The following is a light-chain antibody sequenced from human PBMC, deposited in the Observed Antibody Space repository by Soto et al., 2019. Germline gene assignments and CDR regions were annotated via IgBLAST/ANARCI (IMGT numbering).Light chain of an antibody. J-gene: IGKJ2*01. CDR2: GAS. V-gene: IGKV3-20*01. CDR1: QSVSSSY. CDR3: QQYGSPPYT. Sequence: EIVLTQSPGTLSLSPGERATLSCRTSQSVSSSYIAWYQQKPGQAPRLLIYGASSRATGVPERFSGSGSGTDFSLTISSLDPEECAVYYCQQYGSPPYTFGQRTKLEI.